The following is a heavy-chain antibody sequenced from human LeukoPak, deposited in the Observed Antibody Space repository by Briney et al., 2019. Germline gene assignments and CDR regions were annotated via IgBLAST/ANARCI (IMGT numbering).Heavy chain of an antibody. CDR2: IYHSGST. D-gene: IGHD3-22*01. CDR1: GGSISSGGYS. Sequence: SQTLSLTCAVSGGSISSGGYSWSWIRQPPGKGLEWIGYIYHSGSTYYNPSLKSRVTISVDRSKNQFSLKLSSVTAADTAVYYCARDDYDSSGNDAFDIWGQGTMVTVSS. V-gene: IGHV4-30-2*01. CDR3: ARDDYDSSGNDAFDI. J-gene: IGHJ3*02.